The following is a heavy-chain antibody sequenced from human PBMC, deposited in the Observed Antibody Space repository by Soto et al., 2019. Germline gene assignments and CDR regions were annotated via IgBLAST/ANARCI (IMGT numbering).Heavy chain of an antibody. CDR1: GGSVNNNY. D-gene: IGHD3-10*01. V-gene: IGHV4-59*02. J-gene: IGHJ4*02. CDR3: ARGGDNSPWYYSL. Sequence: QVQLHESGPGLVKPSETLSLTCTVYGGSVNNNYWSWIRQAPGRGLEWIGYIFSSGRANYNPSLESRVTISVDTSKNQLSLKLTSVTAADTAVYYCARGGDNSPWYYSLWGQGTLVAVSS. CDR2: IFSSGRA.